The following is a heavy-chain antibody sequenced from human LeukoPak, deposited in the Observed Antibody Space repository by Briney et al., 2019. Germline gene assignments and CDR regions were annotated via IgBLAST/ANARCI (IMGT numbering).Heavy chain of an antibody. CDR1: GYTFTSYG. CDR3: ARPRSGYSGYDFGVAGGYFDY. V-gene: IGHV1-18*01. Sequence: ASVNVSCKASGYTFTSYGISWVRQAPGQGLEWMGWISAYNGNTNYAQKLQGRVTMTTDTSTSTAYMELRSLRSDDTAVYYCARPRSGYSGYDFGVAGGYFDYWGQGTLVTVSS. CDR2: ISAYNGNT. J-gene: IGHJ4*02. D-gene: IGHD5-12*01.